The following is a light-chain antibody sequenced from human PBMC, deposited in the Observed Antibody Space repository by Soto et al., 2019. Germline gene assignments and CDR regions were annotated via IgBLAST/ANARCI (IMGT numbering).Light chain of an antibody. CDR2: ASS. CDR1: QGISSY. V-gene: IGKV1-9*01. J-gene: IGKJ5*01. CDR3: QQLNTFPVT. Sequence: DIQLTQSPSFLSASVGDRVTITCRASQGISSYLAWYQQTPGKAPKLLIYASSTLQSGVPSRFSGSGSGTEFTLTISSLQPEDFATYYCQQLNTFPVTFGQGTRLEI.